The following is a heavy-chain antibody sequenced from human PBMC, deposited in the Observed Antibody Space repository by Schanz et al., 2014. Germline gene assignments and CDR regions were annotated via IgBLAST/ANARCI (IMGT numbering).Heavy chain of an antibody. CDR1: GFTFRSYG. D-gene: IGHD3-10*01. J-gene: IGHJ3*02. CDR3: ARGIITMVRGGDVGAFEI. CDR2: ISYDGSSK. Sequence: QVQLVESGGGVVQPGRSLRLSCAASGFTFRSYGMHWARQAPGKGLEWVALISYDGSSKNHADSVQGRFTISRDNSKNALYLQMDSLRAEDTAVYYCARGIITMVRGGDVGAFEIWGRGTMVTVSS. V-gene: IGHV3-33*01.